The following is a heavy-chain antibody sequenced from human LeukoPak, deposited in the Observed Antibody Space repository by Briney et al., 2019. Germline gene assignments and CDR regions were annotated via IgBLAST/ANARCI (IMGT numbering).Heavy chain of an antibody. J-gene: IGHJ6*03. V-gene: IGHV3-30*02. D-gene: IGHD2-15*01. CDR3: AKQMVERPHYYYMDV. CDR1: GFIFSSFD. CDR2: IQDDESNK. Sequence: GGSLRLSCAASGFIFSSFDMHWVRQAPGKGLEWVAFIQDDESNKFYADSVKGRFTISRDNSKNTLFLQMNSLRPEDTALYYCAKQMVERPHYYYMDVWGKGTTVTVSS.